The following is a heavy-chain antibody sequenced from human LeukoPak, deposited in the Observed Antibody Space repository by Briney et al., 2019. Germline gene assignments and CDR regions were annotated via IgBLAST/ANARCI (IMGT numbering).Heavy chain of an antibody. CDR2: IFHRGMP. Sequence: SETLSLTCAVSGDSISNNWWSWVRQSPGMRLEWIGQIFHRGMPNYNPSLKSRVTMSIDKSNNQLSLKMNSVTAADTAVYYCARGPRISLVRGALELDYWGQGTLVTVSS. D-gene: IGHD3-10*01. CDR1: GDSISNNW. CDR3: ARGPRISLVRGALELDY. J-gene: IGHJ4*02. V-gene: IGHV4-4*02.